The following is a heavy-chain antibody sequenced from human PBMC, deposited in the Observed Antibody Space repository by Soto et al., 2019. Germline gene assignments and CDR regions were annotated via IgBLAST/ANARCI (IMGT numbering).Heavy chain of an antibody. V-gene: IGHV1-18*01. D-gene: IGHD2-2*01. J-gene: IGHJ6*02. CDR2: ISAYNGNT. CDR1: GYTFTSYG. CDR3: ARDIVVVPASQWDYHYGMDV. Sequence: ASVKVSCKASGYTFTSYGISWVRQAPGQGLEWMGWISAYNGNTNYAQKLQGRVTMTTDTSTSTAYMELRSLRSDDTAVYYCARDIVVVPASQWDYHYGMDVWGQGTTVTVSS.